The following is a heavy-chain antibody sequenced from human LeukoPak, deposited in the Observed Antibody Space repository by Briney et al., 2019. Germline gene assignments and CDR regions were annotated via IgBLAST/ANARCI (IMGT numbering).Heavy chain of an antibody. CDR1: GGTFSSYT. Sequence: SVKVSCKASGGTFSSYTISWVRQAPGQGLEWMGRIIPILGIANYAQKFQGRVTITADKSTSTAYMELSSLRSEDTAVHYCAREDFWSGYNYWGQGTLVTVSS. J-gene: IGHJ4*02. D-gene: IGHD3-3*01. CDR2: IIPILGIA. V-gene: IGHV1-69*04. CDR3: AREDFWSGYNY.